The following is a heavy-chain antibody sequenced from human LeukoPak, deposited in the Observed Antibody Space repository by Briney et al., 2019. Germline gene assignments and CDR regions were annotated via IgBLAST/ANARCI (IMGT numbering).Heavy chain of an antibody. CDR2: IVVGSGNT. CDR1: GFTFTSYP. J-gene: IGHJ3*02. CDR3: AAPYCSSTSCYRDAFDM. V-gene: IGHV1-58*01. Sequence: GTSVKVSCKASGFTFTSYPVQWVRQARGQRLEWIGWIVVGSGNTNYAQKFQERVTITRDMSTSTAYMELSSLRSEDTAVYYCAAPYCSSTSCYRDAFDMWGQGTMVTVSS. D-gene: IGHD2-2*01.